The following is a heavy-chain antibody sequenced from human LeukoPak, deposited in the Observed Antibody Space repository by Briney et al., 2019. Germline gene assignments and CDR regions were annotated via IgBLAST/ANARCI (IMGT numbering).Heavy chain of an antibody. Sequence: SETLSLTCTVSGGSVSSSGFYWGWIRQPPGKGLEWIGSFSYSGSTYYNPSLKSRVTISVGTSNNQFSLKLSSVTAADTAVYYCARVQGQQLVEWFDPWGQGTLVTVSS. D-gene: IGHD6-13*01. CDR1: GGSVSSSGFY. CDR3: ARVQGQQLVEWFDP. V-gene: IGHV4-39*02. CDR2: FSYSGST. J-gene: IGHJ5*02.